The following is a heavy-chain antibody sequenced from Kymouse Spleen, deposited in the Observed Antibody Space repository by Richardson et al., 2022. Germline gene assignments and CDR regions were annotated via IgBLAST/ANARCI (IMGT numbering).Heavy chain of an antibody. V-gene: IGHV3-48*02. D-gene: IGHD3-10*01. J-gene: IGHJ4*02. Sequence: EVQLVESGGGLVQPGGSLRLSCAASGFTFSSYSMNWVRQAPGKGLEWVSYISSSSSTIYYADSVKGRFTISRDNAKNSLYLQMNSLRDEDTAVYYCARGGTYYYGSGSSLFDYWGQGTLVTVSS. CDR3: ARGGTYYYGSGSSLFDY. CDR1: GFTFSSYS. CDR2: ISSSSSTI.